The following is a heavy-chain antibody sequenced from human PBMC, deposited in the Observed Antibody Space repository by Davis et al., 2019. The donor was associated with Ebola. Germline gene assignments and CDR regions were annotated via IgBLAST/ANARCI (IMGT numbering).Heavy chain of an antibody. CDR2: IYYSGST. Sequence: LRPSCPVPGGPISSSSYYWSWIRQHPGKGLEWIGYIYYSGSTYYNPSLKSRVTISVDTSKNQFSLKLSSVTAADTAVYYCARVRGVVVPAARSPLFDPWGQGTLVTVSS. J-gene: IGHJ5*02. CDR1: GGPISSSSYY. CDR3: ARVRGVVVPAARSPLFDP. V-gene: IGHV4-31*03. D-gene: IGHD2-2*01.